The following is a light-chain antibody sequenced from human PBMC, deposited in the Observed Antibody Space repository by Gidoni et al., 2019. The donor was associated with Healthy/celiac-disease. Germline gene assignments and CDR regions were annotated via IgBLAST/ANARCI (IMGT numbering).Light chain of an antibody. Sequence: DIQMTQSPSSLSAPVGDRVTITCRASQSISSYLNWYQQKPGKAPKLLIYAASSLQSGDPSRFSGSGSGTDFTLTISSLQPEDFATYYCQQSYSTPLTFGGGTKVEIK. CDR2: AAS. J-gene: IGKJ4*01. CDR1: QSISSY. CDR3: QQSYSTPLT. V-gene: IGKV1-39*01.